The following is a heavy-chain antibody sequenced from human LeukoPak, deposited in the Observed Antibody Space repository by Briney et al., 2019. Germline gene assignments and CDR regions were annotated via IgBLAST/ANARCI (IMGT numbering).Heavy chain of an antibody. D-gene: IGHD1-14*01. Sequence: GASVKVSCKASGYTFTGYYMHWVGQAPGQGLEWMGWINPNSGGTNYAQKFQGRVTMTRDTSISTAYMELSRLRSDDTAVYYCAKSSPGYYYGMDVWGQGTTVTVSS. CDR2: INPNSGGT. J-gene: IGHJ6*02. V-gene: IGHV1-2*02. CDR3: AKSSPGYYYGMDV. CDR1: GYTFTGYY.